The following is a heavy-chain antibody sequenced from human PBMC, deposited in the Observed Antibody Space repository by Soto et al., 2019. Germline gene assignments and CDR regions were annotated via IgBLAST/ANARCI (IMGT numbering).Heavy chain of an antibody. CDR2: VSPSYGKT. CDR1: NYTFINYG. V-gene: IGHV1-18*04. Sequence: ASVKVSCKASNYTFINYGIGWVRQAPGHGLEWMGWVSPSYGKTYYAHKFQGRVTMTTDTSRNTAYMELRSLRSDNTAVYYCARHRFNYYDDTVYYYFDYWGQGTLVTVSS. CDR3: ARHRFNYYDDTVYYYFDY. J-gene: IGHJ4*02. D-gene: IGHD3-22*01.